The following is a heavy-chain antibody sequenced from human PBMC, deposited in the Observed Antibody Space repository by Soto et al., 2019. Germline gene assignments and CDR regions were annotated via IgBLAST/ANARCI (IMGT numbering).Heavy chain of an antibody. CDR2: ISSRTNYM. J-gene: IGHJ6*02. CDR1: GFTFSSYS. Sequence: EVQLVESGGGLVKPGGSLRLSCAASGFTFSSYSMNWVRQAPGKGLEWVSSISSRTNYMYYADSVKGRFTISRDDGKNSLYLQMNSLRAEDTAVYYCARMGSVSTFSWADYHYGMDVWGQGTTVTVSS. D-gene: IGHD5-12*01. V-gene: IGHV3-21*01. CDR3: ARMGSVSTFSWADYHYGMDV.